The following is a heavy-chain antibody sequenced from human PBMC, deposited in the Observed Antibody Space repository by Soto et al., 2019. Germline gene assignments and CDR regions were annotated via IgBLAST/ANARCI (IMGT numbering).Heavy chain of an antibody. D-gene: IGHD3-10*01. J-gene: IGHJ6*02. CDR2: IIPIFGTA. CDR1: GGTFSSYA. V-gene: IGHV1-69*13. CDR3: ARDYGSGSYYNALYYYYGMDV. Sequence: SVKVSCKASGGTFSSYAISWVRQAPGQGLEWMGGIIPIFGTANYAQKFQGRVTITADESTSTAYMELSSLRSEDTAVYYCARDYGSGSYYNALYYYYGMDVWGQGTTVTVS.